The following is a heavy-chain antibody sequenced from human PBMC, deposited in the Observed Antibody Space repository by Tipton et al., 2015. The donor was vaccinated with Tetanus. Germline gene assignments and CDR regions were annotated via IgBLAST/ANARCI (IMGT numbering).Heavy chain of an antibody. J-gene: IGHJ4*02. Sequence: QLVQSGAEVKKPGASVKVSCKTSGYSFTRYGISWVRQAPGQGLEWMGWISPYNGKTNYAQKLQGRVTMTGDTSTSTVYMDLNSVRAEDTAVFYCARDGGGVRRINGPAGIDYWGQGTLVTVSS. CDR2: ISPYNGKT. D-gene: IGHD1-20*01. V-gene: IGHV1-18*01. CDR3: ARDGGGVRRINGPAGIDY. CDR1: GYSFTRYG.